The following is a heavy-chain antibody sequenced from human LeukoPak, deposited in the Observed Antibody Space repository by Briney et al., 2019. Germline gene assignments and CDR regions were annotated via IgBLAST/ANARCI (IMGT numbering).Heavy chain of an antibody. J-gene: IGHJ4*02. CDR2: INPNSGGT. CDR3: ARPDSSGWYGGTFDY. D-gene: IGHD6-19*01. Sequence: GASVKVSCKASGYTFVDYTIHWVRQAPGQGLKCVGWINPNSGGTNYAQKFQGRVTMTRDTSISTAYMELSRLRSDDTAVYYCARPDSSGWYGGTFDYWGQGTLVTVSS. CDR1: GYTFVDYT. V-gene: IGHV1-2*02.